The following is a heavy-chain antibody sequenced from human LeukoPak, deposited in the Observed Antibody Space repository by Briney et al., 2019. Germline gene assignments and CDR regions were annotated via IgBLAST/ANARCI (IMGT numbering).Heavy chain of an antibody. J-gene: IGHJ5*02. CDR2: INHSGST. D-gene: IGHD3-3*01. Sequence: SETLSLTCTVSGGSISSYYWSWIRQPPGKGLEWIGEINHSGSTNYNPSLKSRVTISVDTSKNQFSLKLSSVTAADTAVYYCARGRRFLNWFDPWGQGTLVTVSS. CDR3: ARGRRFLNWFDP. CDR1: GGSISSYY. V-gene: IGHV4-34*01.